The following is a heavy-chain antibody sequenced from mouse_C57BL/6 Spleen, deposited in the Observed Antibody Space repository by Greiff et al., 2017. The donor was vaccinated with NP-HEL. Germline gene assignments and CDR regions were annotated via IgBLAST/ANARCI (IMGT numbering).Heavy chain of an antibody. CDR2: ISAGGSDT. J-gene: IGHJ3*01. V-gene: IGHV5-4*01. Sequence: EVQLMESGGGLVKPGGSLKLSCAASGFTFSSYGMPWVRQTPEQRLEWVATISAGGSDTNYPDNVKGRFNLTTDNSKNNLYLQMSHLKSEDTAMYYCAGGDGLRRSWFAYWGQGTLVTVSA. CDR1: GFTFSSYG. CDR3: AGGDGLRRSWFAY. D-gene: IGHD2-4*01.